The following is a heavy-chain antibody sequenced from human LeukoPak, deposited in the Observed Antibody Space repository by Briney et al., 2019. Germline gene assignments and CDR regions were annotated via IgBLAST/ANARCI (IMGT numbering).Heavy chain of an antibody. J-gene: IGHJ3*02. CDR1: GGTFSSYA. V-gene: IGHV1-46*01. D-gene: IGHD4-17*01. CDR3: ARDVRSTTVTTPAFDI. Sequence: ASVKVSCKASGGTFSSYAISWVRQAPGQGLEWMGIINPSGGSTSYAQKFQGRVTMTRDMSTSTVYMELSSLRSEDTAVYYCARDVRSTTVTTPAFDIWGQGTMATVSS. CDR2: INPSGGST.